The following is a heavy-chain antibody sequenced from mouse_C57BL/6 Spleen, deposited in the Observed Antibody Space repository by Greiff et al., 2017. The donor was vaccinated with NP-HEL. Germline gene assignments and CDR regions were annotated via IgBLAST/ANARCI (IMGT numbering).Heavy chain of an antibody. CDR3: AREQNNDEAMDY. CDR1: GFPFSSYA. V-gene: IGHV5-4*01. D-gene: IGHD1-3*01. J-gene: IGHJ4*01. CDR2: ISDGGSYP. Sequence: EVQRVESGGGLVKPGGSLKLSCAASGFPFSSYAMSWVRQTPDTRLEWVATISDGGSYPYYPDNVKGRFTISRDNAKTNLYLQMSHLKSEETAMYDCAREQNNDEAMDYWGQGTSVTVSS.